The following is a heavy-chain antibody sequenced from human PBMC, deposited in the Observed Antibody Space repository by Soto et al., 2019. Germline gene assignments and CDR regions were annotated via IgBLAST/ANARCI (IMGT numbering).Heavy chain of an antibody. V-gene: IGHV3-33*01. CDR2: IWSDGSNE. D-gene: IGHD3-10*01. CDR1: EFTFSRHG. J-gene: IGHJ6*03. Sequence: QVQLVESGGGVVQPGGSLRLSCAASEFTFSRHGMHWVRQAPGKGLQWVGVIWSDGSNERYADSVKGRFTISRDNSKNTLYLHMHNLRAEDTDVYYCARERTFGENKNNYKDVWGTGITVTVS. CDR3: ARERTFGENKNNYKDV.